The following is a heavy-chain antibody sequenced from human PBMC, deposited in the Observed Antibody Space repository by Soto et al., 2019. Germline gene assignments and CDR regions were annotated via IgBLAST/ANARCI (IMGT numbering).Heavy chain of an antibody. CDR2: ISAGGDGT. J-gene: IGHJ4*02. D-gene: IGHD1-26*01. Sequence: EGQLLESGGDLVQPGGSLRLSCAASGFSFRSYAMGWVRQAPGKGLNWVSSISAGGDGTYYADSVKGWFTISRDNSKNTMYLQMTSLRADDTAVYYCADGGRYPYYWGPGTLVIVSS. CDR1: GFSFRSYA. CDR3: ADGGRYPYY. V-gene: IGHV3-23*01.